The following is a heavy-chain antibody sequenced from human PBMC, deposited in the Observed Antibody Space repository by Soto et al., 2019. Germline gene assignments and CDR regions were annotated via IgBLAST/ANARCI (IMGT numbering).Heavy chain of an antibody. Sequence: QVQLVQSGAEVKKPGASVKVSCKASGYTFTSYGIIWVRQSPGQGLKWMGWVSAYNGNTNYAQKLQGRVTMTTDTHTSTAYVELRSLRSDDTAVYCCAGDGVVRGVIIFWDYWGQGTLVTVSS. J-gene: IGHJ4*02. CDR2: VSAYNGNT. V-gene: IGHV1-18*01. D-gene: IGHD3-10*02. CDR1: GYTFTSYG. CDR3: AGDGVVRGVIIFWDY.